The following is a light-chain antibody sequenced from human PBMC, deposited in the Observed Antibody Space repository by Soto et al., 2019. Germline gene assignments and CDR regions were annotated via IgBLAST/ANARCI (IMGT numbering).Light chain of an antibody. J-gene: IGKJ2*01. CDR1: QSVTNNF. V-gene: IGKV3-20*01. CDR2: GAS. Sequence: EIVLTQSPGTLSLSPGARATLSCRASQSVTNNFLAWYQQKPGQAPRLLIYGASTRAAGVPDRFSGSGSGTDFTLTITRLEPEDFAVYYCQQYGRSPLLYTFGQGTKLGVK. CDR3: QQYGRSPLLYT.